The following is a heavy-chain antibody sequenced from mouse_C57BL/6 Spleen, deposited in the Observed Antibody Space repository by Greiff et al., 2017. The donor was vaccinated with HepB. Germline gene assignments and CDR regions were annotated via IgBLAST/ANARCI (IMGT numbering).Heavy chain of an antibody. Sequence: EVQGVESGPELVKPGASVKISCKASGYSFTDYNMNWVKQSNGKSLEWIGVINPNYGTTSYNQKFKGKATLTVDQSSSTAYMQLNSLTSEDSAVYYCARDHYYGSSYWYFDVWGTGTTVTVSS. J-gene: IGHJ1*03. V-gene: IGHV1-39*01. CDR2: INPNYGTT. CDR3: ARDHYYGSSYWYFDV. D-gene: IGHD1-1*01. CDR1: GYSFTDYN.